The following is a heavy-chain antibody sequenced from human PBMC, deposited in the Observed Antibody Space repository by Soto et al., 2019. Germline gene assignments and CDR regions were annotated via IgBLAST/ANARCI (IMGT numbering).Heavy chain of an antibody. V-gene: IGHV1-46*01. CDR2: INPSGGST. Sequence: GASVKVSCKASGYTFTSYYMHWVRQAPGQGLEWMGIINPSGGSTSYAQKFQGRVTMTRDTSTSTVYMELSSLRSEDTAVYYCARWGSSGSDYYYYGMDVWGQGTTVTVSS. J-gene: IGHJ6*02. CDR1: GYTFTSYY. CDR3: ARWGSSGSDYYYYGMDV. D-gene: IGHD6-6*01.